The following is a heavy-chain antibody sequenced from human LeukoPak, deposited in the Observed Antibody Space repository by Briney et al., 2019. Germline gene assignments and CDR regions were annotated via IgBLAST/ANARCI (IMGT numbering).Heavy chain of an antibody. CDR1: GGSFSGYY. CDR3: ARAVGYLDAFDI. D-gene: IGHD2-15*01. J-gene: IGHJ3*02. CDR2: INHSGST. Sequence: SETLSLTCAVYGGSFSGYYWSWIRQPPGKGLEWIGEINHSGSTNHNPSLKSRVTISVDTSKYQFSLKLSSVTAADTAVYYCARAVGYLDAFDIWGQGTMVTVSA. V-gene: IGHV4-34*01.